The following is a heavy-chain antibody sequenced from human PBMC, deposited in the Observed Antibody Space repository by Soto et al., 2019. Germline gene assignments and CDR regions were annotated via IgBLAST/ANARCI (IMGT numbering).Heavy chain of an antibody. V-gene: IGHV3-30*18. CDR1: GFTFSSYG. CDR2: TSYDGSNK. CDR3: AKTYSSSPWGMDV. D-gene: IGHD6-13*01. J-gene: IGHJ6*02. Sequence: QVQLVESGGGVVQPGRSLRLSCAASGFTFSSYGMHWVRQAPGKGLEWVAVTSYDGSNKKYGDSVKGRFTISRDNSKNTLYLQMNSLRAEDTAVYYCAKTYSSSPWGMDVWGQGNTVTVSS.